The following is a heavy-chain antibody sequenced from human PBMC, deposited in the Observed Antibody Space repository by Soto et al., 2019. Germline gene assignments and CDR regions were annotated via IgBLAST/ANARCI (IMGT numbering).Heavy chain of an antibody. CDR1: GGSISGSY. Sequence: SETLSLTCSVSGGSISGSYWSWIRQSPGKGLEWLGYVYYTGSTNYSPSLRSRVSISVDTSKNEFSLRLSSVTAADTAVYFCARSVAIPGAHIDYWGQGTQVTVSS. V-gene: IGHV4-59*01. J-gene: IGHJ4*02. CDR3: ARSVAIPGAHIDY. CDR2: VYYTGST. D-gene: IGHD2-8*02.